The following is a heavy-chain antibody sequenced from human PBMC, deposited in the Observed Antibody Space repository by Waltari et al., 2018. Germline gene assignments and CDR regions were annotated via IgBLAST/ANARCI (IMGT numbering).Heavy chain of an antibody. CDR2: IYTSGST. J-gene: IGHJ4*02. Sequence: QVQLQESGPGLVKPSQTLSLTCTVSGGSISSGSYYWSWIRQPAGKGLEWIGYIYTSGSTNYNPSLKSRVTISVDTSKNQFSLKLSSVTAADTAVYYCARDGSGWYGNFDYWGQGTLVTVSS. CDR3: ARDGSGWYGNFDY. V-gene: IGHV4-61*09. D-gene: IGHD6-19*01. CDR1: GGSISSGSYY.